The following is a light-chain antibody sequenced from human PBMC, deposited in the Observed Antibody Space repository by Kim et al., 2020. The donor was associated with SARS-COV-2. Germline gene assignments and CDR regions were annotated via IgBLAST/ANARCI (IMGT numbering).Light chain of an antibody. V-gene: IGLV1-40*01. CDR3: QSYDSRLSARV. CDR2: DNN. Sequence: RGNISSLVSNANIGAGYYVHWYKLLPGTAPKLLIYDNNKRPSGIPDRFSGSKSGIAVSLAITDLQAEDEAAYYCQSYDSRLSARVFGRGTQLTVL. CDR1: NANIGAGYY. J-gene: IGLJ3*02.